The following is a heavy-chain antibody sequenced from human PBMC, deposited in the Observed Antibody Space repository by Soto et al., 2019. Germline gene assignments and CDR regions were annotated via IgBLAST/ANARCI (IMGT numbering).Heavy chain of an antibody. CDR1: GGSISSYY. CDR2: IYYSGST. Sequence: SETLSLTCTVSGGSISSYYWSWIRQPPGKGLQWIGYIYYSGSTNYNPSLKSRVTTSVDTSKNQFSLKLRSVTAADTAVYYCARVVGYCSGGTCYPGRFDPWGQGTLVTVSS. V-gene: IGHV4-59*01. D-gene: IGHD2-15*01. CDR3: ARVVGYCSGGTCYPGRFDP. J-gene: IGHJ5*02.